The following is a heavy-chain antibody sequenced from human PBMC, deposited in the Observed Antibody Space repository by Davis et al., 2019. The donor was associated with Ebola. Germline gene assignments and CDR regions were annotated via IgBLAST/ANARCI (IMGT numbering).Heavy chain of an antibody. Sequence: GSLRLSCAVYGGSFSGYYWSWIRQPPGKGLEWIGEINHSGSTNYNPSLKSRVTISVDTSKNQFSLKLSSVTAADTAVYYCARVRGVASYGYPGRFDYWGQGTLVTVSS. CDR2: INHSGST. CDR3: ARVRGVASYGYPGRFDY. CDR1: GGSFSGYY. V-gene: IGHV4-34*01. J-gene: IGHJ4*02. D-gene: IGHD5-18*01.